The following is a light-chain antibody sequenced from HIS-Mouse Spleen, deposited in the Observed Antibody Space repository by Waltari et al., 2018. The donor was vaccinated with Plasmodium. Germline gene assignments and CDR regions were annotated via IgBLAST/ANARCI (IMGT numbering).Light chain of an antibody. J-gene: IGKJ3*01. CDR3: QQYNNWSVT. Sequence: EIVMTQSPATLSVSPGERATLPCRATQSVSSNLAWSQQKPGQAPRHRIYGASTRATGIPARFSGSGSGTEFTLSISSLQSEDFAVYYCQQYNNWSVTFGPGTKVDIK. CDR2: GAS. V-gene: IGKV3-15*01. CDR1: QSVSSN.